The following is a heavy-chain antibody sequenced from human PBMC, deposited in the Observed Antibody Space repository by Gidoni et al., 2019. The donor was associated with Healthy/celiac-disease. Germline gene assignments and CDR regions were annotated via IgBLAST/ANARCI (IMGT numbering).Heavy chain of an antibody. V-gene: IGHV4-34*01. J-gene: IGHJ4*02. Sequence: QVQLQQWGAGLLQPSETLSLTCAVYGGSFRGYYWSWIRQPPGKGLEWIGEINHSGSTNYNPSLKSRVTRSVDTSKNQFSLKLSSVTAADTAVYYCAIEAYYYDSSGYYSGVGYWGQGTLVTVSS. CDR1: GGSFRGYY. D-gene: IGHD3-22*01. CDR3: AIEAYYYDSSGYYSGVGY. CDR2: INHSGST.